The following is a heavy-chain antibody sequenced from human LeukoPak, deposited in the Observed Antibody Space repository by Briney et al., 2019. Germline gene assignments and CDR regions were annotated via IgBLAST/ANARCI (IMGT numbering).Heavy chain of an antibody. D-gene: IGHD3-22*01. CDR1: GFIFSSYN. Sequence: PGGSLRLSCAASGFIFSSYNMHWVRQAPGKGLEWVAFISYDGSNRYYADSVKGRFTISRDNSKNTLDLQMNSLRAEDTSVYYCAKLGYDSSGSPRLVDYWGQGTLVTVSS. CDR3: AKLGYDSSGSPRLVDY. J-gene: IGHJ4*02. V-gene: IGHV3-30*18. CDR2: ISYDGSNR.